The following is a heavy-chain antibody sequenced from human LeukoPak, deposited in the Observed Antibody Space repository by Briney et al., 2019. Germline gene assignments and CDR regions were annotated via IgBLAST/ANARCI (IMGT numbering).Heavy chain of an antibody. D-gene: IGHD4-23*01. Sequence: PGGSLRLSCAASGFTFSSYEMNWVRQAPGKGLEWVSYISSSGSTIYYADSVKGRFTISRDNAKNSLYLQMNSLRAEDTAVYYCARWEIYGGNDAFDYWGQGTLVTVSS. CDR3: ARWEIYGGNDAFDY. CDR2: ISSSGSTI. CDR1: GFTFSSYE. J-gene: IGHJ4*02. V-gene: IGHV3-48*03.